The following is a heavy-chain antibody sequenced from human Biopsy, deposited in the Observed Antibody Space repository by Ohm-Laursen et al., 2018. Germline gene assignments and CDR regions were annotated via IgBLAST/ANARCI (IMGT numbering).Heavy chain of an antibody. V-gene: IGHV4-59*08. CDR3: GRREVVITHDAFDT. Sequence: SETLSLTWTVSGGSISSYYWTWIRQPPGKGLEWIGDVYYSGSTNRNPSLKSRVTILVDTSKNQFSLKLNSVTAADTAVYYCGRREVVITHDAFDTWGQGTMVVVSS. J-gene: IGHJ3*02. CDR1: GGSISSYY. D-gene: IGHD3-22*01. CDR2: VYYSGST.